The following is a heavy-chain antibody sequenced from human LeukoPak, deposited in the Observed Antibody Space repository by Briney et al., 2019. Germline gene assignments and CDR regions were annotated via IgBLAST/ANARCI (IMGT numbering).Heavy chain of an antibody. V-gene: IGHV4-59*01. CDR2: IYYSGST. D-gene: IGHD3-3*01. CDR3: ARAGYDFWSGYYYYYYYMDV. Sequence: PSEALSLTCTVSGGSISSYYWSWIRQPPGKGLEWIGYIYYSGSTNYNPSLKSRVTISVDTSKNQFSLKLSSVTAADTAVYYCARAGYDFWSGYYYYYYYMDVWGKGTTVTVSS. J-gene: IGHJ6*03. CDR1: GGSISSYY.